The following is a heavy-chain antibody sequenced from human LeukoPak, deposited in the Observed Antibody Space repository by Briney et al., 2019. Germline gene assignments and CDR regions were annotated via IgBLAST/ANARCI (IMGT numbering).Heavy chain of an antibody. D-gene: IGHD6-13*01. Sequence: GGSLRLSCVASGFTFSSFEMNWVRQAPGKGLEWVAVISYDGSNKYYADSVKGRFTISRDNSKNTLYLQMNSLRAEDTAVYYCARGIAPPTAYYYYGMDVWGRGTTVTVSS. CDR2: ISYDGSNK. CDR1: GFTFSSFE. V-gene: IGHV3-30-3*01. CDR3: ARGIAPPTAYYYYGMDV. J-gene: IGHJ6*02.